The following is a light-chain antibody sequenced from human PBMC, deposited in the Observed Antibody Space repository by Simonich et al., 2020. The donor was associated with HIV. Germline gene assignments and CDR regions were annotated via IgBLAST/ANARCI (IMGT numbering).Light chain of an antibody. CDR1: QDIRNY. CDR3: QQYDNLPPLT. J-gene: IGKJ4*01. V-gene: IGKV1-33*01. CDR2: DAS. Sequence: DIQMTQSPSSLSASVGDRVTITCQGGQDIRNYLNWYQQKPGKAPKLLIYDASNLETGVPSRFSGSGSGTDFTFTISSLQPEDIATYYCQQYDNLPPLTFGGGTKVEIK.